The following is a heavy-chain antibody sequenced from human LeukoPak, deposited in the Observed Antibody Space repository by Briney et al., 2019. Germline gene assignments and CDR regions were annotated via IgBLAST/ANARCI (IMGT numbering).Heavy chain of an antibody. V-gene: IGHV1-46*01. Sequence: GASVKVSCKASGYTFTNYYIHWVREAPGQGLEWMGIINPSSGSTGYAQKSQDRVTMTRDTSTSTLYLELSSLWSEDTAVYYCARGGSGSHYSPFDYWGQGTLVTVSS. D-gene: IGHD3-10*01. CDR1: GYTFTNYY. J-gene: IGHJ4*02. CDR2: INPSSGST. CDR3: ARGGSGSHYSPFDY.